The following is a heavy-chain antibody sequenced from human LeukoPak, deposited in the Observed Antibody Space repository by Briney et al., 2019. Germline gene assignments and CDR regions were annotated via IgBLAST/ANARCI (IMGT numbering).Heavy chain of an antibody. CDR3: AREVYGDSSFDY. CDR2: INPNTGGT. CDR1: GYSFSDIY. D-gene: IGHD4-17*01. Sequence: ASVKVSCKASGYSFSDIYMHWVRQAPGQGLELLGWINPNTGGTNFAQKFQGRVTMTRDTSISTAYMELSGLRSDDTAVYYCAREVYGDSSFDYWGQGALLTVSS. V-gene: IGHV1-2*02. J-gene: IGHJ4*02.